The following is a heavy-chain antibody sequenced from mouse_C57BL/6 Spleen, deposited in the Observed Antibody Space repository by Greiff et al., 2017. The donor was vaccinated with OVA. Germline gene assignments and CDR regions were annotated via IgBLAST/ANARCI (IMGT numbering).Heavy chain of an antibody. V-gene: IGHV2-9-1*01. J-gene: IGHJ4*01. Sequence: VQRVESGPGLVAPSQSLSITCTVSGFSLTSYAISWVRQPPGKGLEWLGVIWTGGGTNYNSALKSRLSISKDNSKSQVFLKMNSLQTDDTARYYCANYYGSSYYAMDYWGQGTSVTVSS. D-gene: IGHD1-1*01. CDR2: IWTGGGT. CDR1: GFSLTSYA. CDR3: ANYYGSSYYAMDY.